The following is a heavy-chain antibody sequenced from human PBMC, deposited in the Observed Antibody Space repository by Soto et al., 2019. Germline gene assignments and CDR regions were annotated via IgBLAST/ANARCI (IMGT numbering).Heavy chain of an antibody. V-gene: IGHV1-2*02. J-gene: IGHJ4*02. Sequence: ASVTVSTRASGYTFTDHSLHSLRQAPGQGFEWMGWSKPDNGGTKYEQKFQGRVTRTRDMSMSTAYVEVRRLTSDDTAVYYCARANSRHRHDGGEYFDNRGQGTLVTV. CDR1: GYTFTDHS. D-gene: IGHD3-10*01. CDR3: ARANSRHRHDGGEYFDN. CDR2: SKPDNGGT.